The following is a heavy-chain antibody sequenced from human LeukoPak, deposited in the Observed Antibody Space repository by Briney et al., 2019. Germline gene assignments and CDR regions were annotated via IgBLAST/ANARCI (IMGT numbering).Heavy chain of an antibody. CDR2: IKQDGSEE. J-gene: IGHJ4*02. D-gene: IGHD3-10*01. Sequence: GGSLRLSCAASGFTFRSYWMGWVRQAPGKGLEWVADIKQDGSEENYVDSVKGRFTISRDNARNSLYLRMNSLRVEDTAVYYCARELWPGDYWGQGILVTVSS. V-gene: IGHV3-7*01. CDR3: ARELWPGDY. CDR1: GFTFRSYW.